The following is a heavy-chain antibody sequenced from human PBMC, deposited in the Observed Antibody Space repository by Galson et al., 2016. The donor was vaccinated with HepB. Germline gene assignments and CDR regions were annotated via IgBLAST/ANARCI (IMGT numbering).Heavy chain of an antibody. CDR1: GGSIHGSPYY. CDR3: ARHPLYDSGLDV. CDR2: IHYSGNT. J-gene: IGHJ6*02. Sequence: SETLSLTCSVSGGSIHGSPYYWGWIRQPPGKGLEWIASIHYSGNTYYDPSLQSRITVSVDMSKNHVSLQLTSVTAADTATYYCARHPLYDSGLDVWGQGTTVTVSS. D-gene: IGHD2-8*01. V-gene: IGHV4-39*01.